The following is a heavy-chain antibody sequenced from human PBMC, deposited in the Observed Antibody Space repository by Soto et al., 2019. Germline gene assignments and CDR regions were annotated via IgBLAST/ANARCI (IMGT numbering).Heavy chain of an antibody. Sequence: SETLSLTCTVSGGSISSYYWSWIRQPPGKGLEWIGYIYYSGSTNYNPSLKSRVTISVDTSKNQFSLKLSSVTAADTAVYYCARGGSGWYPFDYWGQGTLVTVSS. V-gene: IGHV4-59*01. CDR3: ARGGSGWYPFDY. CDR2: IYYSGST. CDR1: GGSISSYY. D-gene: IGHD6-19*01. J-gene: IGHJ4*02.